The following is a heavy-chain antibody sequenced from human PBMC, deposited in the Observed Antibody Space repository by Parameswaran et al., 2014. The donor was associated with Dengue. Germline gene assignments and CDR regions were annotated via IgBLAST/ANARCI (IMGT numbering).Heavy chain of an antibody. V-gene: IGHV4-34*01. J-gene: IGHJ6*02. D-gene: IGHD3-10*01. CDR1: GGSFSGYY. CDR3: ARGWGSAMVRGVIHYYYGMDV. CDR2: INHSGST. Sequence: SQTLSLTCAVYGGSFSGYYWSWIRQPPGKGLEWIGEINHSGSTNYNPSLKSRVTISVDTSKNQFSLKLSSVTAADTAVYYCARGWGSAMVRGVIHYYYGMDVWGQGTTVTVSS.